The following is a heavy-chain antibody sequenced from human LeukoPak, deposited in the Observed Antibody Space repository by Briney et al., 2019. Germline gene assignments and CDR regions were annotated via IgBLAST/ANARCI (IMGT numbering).Heavy chain of an antibody. V-gene: IGHV1-8*03. D-gene: IGHD4-11*01. CDR2: MNPNSGNT. J-gene: IGHJ4*02. CDR1: GYTFTSYD. Sequence: ASVKVSCKASGYTFTSYDINWVRQATGQGLEWMGWMNPNSGNTGYAQKFQGRVTITRNTSISTAYMELSSLRSEDTAVYYCATVDYSNYDYFDYWGQGTLVTVSS. CDR3: ATVDYSNYDYFDY.